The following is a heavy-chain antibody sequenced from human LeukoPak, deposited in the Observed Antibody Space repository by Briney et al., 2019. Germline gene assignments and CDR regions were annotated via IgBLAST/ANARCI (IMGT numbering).Heavy chain of an antibody. Sequence: ASVNVSCKASGYTFTGYYMHWVRQAPGQGLEWMGWINPNSGGTNYAQKFQGRVTMTRDTSISTAYMELSRLRSDDTAVYYCATEAPTVTNPDYWGQGTLVTVSS. CDR3: ATEAPTVTNPDY. D-gene: IGHD4-17*01. CDR1: GYTFTGYY. CDR2: INPNSGGT. V-gene: IGHV1-2*02. J-gene: IGHJ4*02.